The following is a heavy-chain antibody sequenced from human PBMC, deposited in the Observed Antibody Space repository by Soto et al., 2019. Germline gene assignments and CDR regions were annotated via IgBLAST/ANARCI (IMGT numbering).Heavy chain of an antibody. J-gene: IGHJ4*02. CDR2: IYYSGST. V-gene: IGHV4-59*01. D-gene: IGHD6-13*01. Sequence: SETLSLTCTVGSISTYYWNWIRQPPGKGLEWIGYIYYSGSTNYNPSLKSRVTITKDTSKNQVVLTMTNMDPVDTATYYCAHYSSSWPYFDYWGQGTLVTVSS. CDR3: AHYSSSWPYFDY. CDR1: GSISTYY.